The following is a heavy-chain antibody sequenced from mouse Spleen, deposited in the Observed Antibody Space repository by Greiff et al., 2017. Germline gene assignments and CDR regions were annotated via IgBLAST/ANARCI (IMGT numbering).Heavy chain of an antibody. CDR3: ARQGPNYGPYAMDY. D-gene: IGHD1-2*01. V-gene: IGHV5-9-1*01. J-gene: IGHJ4*01. CDR1: GFTFSSYA. CDR2: ISSGGSYT. Sequence: EVMLVESGGGLVKPGGSLKLSCEASGFTFSSYAMSWVRQTPEKRLEWVATISSGGSYTYYPDSVKGRFTISRDNAKNTLYLQMSSLRSEDTAMYYCARQGPNYGPYAMDYWGQGTSVTVSS.